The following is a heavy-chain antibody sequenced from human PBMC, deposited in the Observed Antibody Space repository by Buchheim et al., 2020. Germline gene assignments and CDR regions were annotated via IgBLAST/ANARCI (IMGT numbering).Heavy chain of an antibody. Sequence: VQLVESGGALVQPGQSLRLSCEAPGIAFRGSSMNWVRQAPGRGLEWLSHITRDSATIYYADSVKGRFTVSRDNAENSVFLEMNSLRDEDTGVYFCARSFSYWSGNWFDTWGQGT. CDR3: ARSFSYWSGNWFDT. D-gene: IGHD1-26*01. J-gene: IGHJ5*02. CDR1: GIAFRGSS. V-gene: IGHV3-48*02. CDR2: ITRDSATI.